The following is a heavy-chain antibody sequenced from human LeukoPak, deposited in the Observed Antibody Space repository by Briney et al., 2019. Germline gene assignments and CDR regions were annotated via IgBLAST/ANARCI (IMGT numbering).Heavy chain of an antibody. CDR1: GDSVSSNSVT. J-gene: IGHJ5*02. D-gene: IGHD2-2*01. Sequence: SQTLSPTCAISGDSVSSNSVTWNWIRQSPSRGLEWLGRTYYRSTWYNDYAVSVRGRITVNPDTSKNQFSLHLNSVTPEDTAVYYCARRLTQYDCFDPWGQGILVTVSS. CDR3: ARRLTQYDCFDP. V-gene: IGHV6-1*01. CDR2: TYYRSTWYN.